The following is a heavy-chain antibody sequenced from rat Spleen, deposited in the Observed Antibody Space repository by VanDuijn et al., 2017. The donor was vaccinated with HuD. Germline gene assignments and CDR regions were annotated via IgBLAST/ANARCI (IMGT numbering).Heavy chain of an antibody. Sequence: EVQLVASDGGLVQPGRSLKLSCAASGFTFSDYFMAWVRQAPAQGLEWVATISADGTNTYYRDSVKGRFTISRDDVRSTLYLQMDSLRSEDTASYYCTRAGFLRDWYFDFWGPGTVVTVSS. CDR3: TRAGFLRDWYFDF. J-gene: IGHJ1*01. CDR2: ISADGTNT. V-gene: IGHV5-29*01. CDR1: GFTFSDYF. D-gene: IGHD2-2*01.